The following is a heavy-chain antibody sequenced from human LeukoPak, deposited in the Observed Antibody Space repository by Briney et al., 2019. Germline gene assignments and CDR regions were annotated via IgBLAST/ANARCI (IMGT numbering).Heavy chain of an antibody. V-gene: IGHV3-48*01. J-gene: IGHJ4*02. CDR2: ISSSSSTI. D-gene: IGHD1-26*01. CDR1: GFTFSSYS. CDR3: ATTGSGSYYDY. Sequence: GGSLRLSCAASGFTFSSYSMNWVRQAPGKGLEWVSYISSSSSTIYYADSVKGRFTISRDNAKNSLYLQMNSLRAEDTAVYYCATTGSGSYYDYWGQGTLVTVSS.